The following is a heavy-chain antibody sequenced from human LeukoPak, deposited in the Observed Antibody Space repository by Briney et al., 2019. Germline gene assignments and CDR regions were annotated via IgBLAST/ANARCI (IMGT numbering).Heavy chain of an antibody. V-gene: IGHV4-59*08. CDR1: GGSISGYY. Sequence: SETLSLTCTVSGGSISGYYWSWIRQPPGKGLEWIGYINYSGSTDYNPSLKSRVTISVDTSKNQFSLKLSSVTAADTALYYCAMTTYYGMDVWGQGTTVTVSS. CDR2: INYSGST. CDR3: AMTTYYGMDV. D-gene: IGHD4-17*01. J-gene: IGHJ6*02.